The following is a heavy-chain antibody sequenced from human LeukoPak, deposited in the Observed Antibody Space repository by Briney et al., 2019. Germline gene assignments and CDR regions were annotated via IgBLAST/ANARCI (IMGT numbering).Heavy chain of an antibody. J-gene: IGHJ6*03. CDR2: INTDGSST. CDR3: ARGPDFTLKYYYYYYMDV. Sequence: GGSLRLSCAASGFTFSSYWMHWVRQAPGKGLVWVSRINTDGSSTSYADSVKGRFTISRDNAKNTLYLQMNSLRAEDTAVYYCARGPDFTLKYYYYYYMDVWGKGTTVTVSS. V-gene: IGHV3-74*01. D-gene: IGHD3-3*01. CDR1: GFTFSSYW.